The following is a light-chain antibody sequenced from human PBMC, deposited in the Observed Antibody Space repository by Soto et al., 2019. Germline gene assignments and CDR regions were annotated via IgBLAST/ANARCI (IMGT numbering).Light chain of an antibody. CDR2: DVS. Sequence: EIVLTQSPGTLSLSPGERATLSCRASQSLSNNYLAWYQQKPGQAPRPLMSDVSRRATGVPDRFSGSGSGTDFTLIISRLEPEDFAVYYCQQLDSYLPVGQGTRLEIK. CDR3: QQLDSYLP. J-gene: IGKJ5*01. V-gene: IGKV3-20*01. CDR1: QSLSNNY.